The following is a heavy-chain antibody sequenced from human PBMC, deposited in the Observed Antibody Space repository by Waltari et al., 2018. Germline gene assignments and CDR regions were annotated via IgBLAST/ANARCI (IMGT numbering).Heavy chain of an antibody. D-gene: IGHD3-22*01. Sequence: QVQLQESGPGLVKPSETLSLTCTVSGGSISSFYWSWIRQSPGKGREWIGYIHYSGSTNYNPSLKSRVTMSIDTSKNQFSLELSSVTAADTAVYYCARAPGVRVGFDFWGQGTLVTVSS. CDR1: GGSISSFY. J-gene: IGHJ4*02. V-gene: IGHV4-59*01. CDR2: IHYSGST. CDR3: ARAPGVRVGFDF.